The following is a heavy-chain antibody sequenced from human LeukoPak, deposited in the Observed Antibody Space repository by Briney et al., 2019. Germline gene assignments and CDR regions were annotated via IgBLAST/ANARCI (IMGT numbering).Heavy chain of an antibody. CDR1: GYTFTSYA. V-gene: IGHV1-3*01. J-gene: IGHJ4*02. D-gene: IGHD6-13*01. Sequence: GASVEVSCKASGYTFTSYAMHWVRQAPGQRLEWMGWINAGNGNTKYSQKFQGRVTITRDTSASTAYMELSSLRSEDTAVYYCASDGVAGIAAAGMLDYWGQGTLVTVSS. CDR3: ASDGVAGIAAAGMLDY. CDR2: INAGNGNT.